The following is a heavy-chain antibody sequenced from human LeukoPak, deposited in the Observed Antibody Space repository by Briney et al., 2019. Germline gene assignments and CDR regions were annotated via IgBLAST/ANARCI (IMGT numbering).Heavy chain of an antibody. CDR2: INTIGDTT. Sequence: GGSLRLSCAASGFTFSNYAMTWVRQAPGKGLEWVSTINTIGDTTYYADSVKGRFTISRVNSKNTLYLQMNSLRAGDTAIYYCAKSVSGSSYDYWGQGTLVTVCS. V-gene: IGHV3-23*01. CDR3: AKSVSGSSYDY. D-gene: IGHD6-19*01. J-gene: IGHJ4*02. CDR1: GFTFSNYA.